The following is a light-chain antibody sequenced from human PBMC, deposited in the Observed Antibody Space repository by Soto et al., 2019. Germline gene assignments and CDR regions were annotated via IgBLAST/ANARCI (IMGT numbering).Light chain of an antibody. CDR3: AAWDDSLSGRYV. J-gene: IGLJ1*01. Sequence: QSVLTQPPSSSGTPEQRVTISCSGSSSNIGSNYVYWYQQLPGTAPKLLIYRNNQRPSGVPARFSGSKSGTSASLAISGLRSEDEADYYCAAWDDSLSGRYVFGTGTKVTVL. CDR1: SSNIGSNY. V-gene: IGLV1-47*01. CDR2: RNN.